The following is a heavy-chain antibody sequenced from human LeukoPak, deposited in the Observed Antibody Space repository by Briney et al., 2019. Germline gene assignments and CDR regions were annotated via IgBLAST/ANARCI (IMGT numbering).Heavy chain of an antibody. CDR3: AKDRRVQLWLRRYYFDY. J-gene: IGHJ4*02. D-gene: IGHD5-18*01. Sequence: GGSLRLSCAASGFTFSSYAMHWVRQAPGKGLEWVAVISYDGSNKYYADSVKGRITISRDNSKNTLYLQMNSLRAEDTAVYYCAKDRRVQLWLRRYYFDYWGQGTLVTVSS. CDR2: ISYDGSNK. CDR1: GFTFSSYA. V-gene: IGHV3-30*04.